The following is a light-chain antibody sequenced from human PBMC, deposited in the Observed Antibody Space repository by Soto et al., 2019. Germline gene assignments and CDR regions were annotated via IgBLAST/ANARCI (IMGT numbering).Light chain of an antibody. V-gene: IGLV1-51*01. CDR1: SSNIGKNY. CDR3: GTWDSSLSAGGV. J-gene: IGLJ2*01. Sequence: QSVLTQPPSVSAAPGQTVTISCSGSSSNIGKNYVSWYQQLPGTAPKLLIYDNNKRPSGIPDRFSGSKSDTSATLGITGLQTGDEADYYCGTWDSSLSAGGVFGGGTKVTVL. CDR2: DNN.